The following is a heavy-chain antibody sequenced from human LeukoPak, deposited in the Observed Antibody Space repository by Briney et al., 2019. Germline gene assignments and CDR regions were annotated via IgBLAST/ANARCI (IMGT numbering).Heavy chain of an antibody. CDR3: ARRELFGDYFDS. CDR2: IYYSGST. Sequence: SETLSLTCAVYGGSFSGYYWSWIRQPPGKGLEWIGSIYYSGSTYYNPSLKSRVTISVDTSKNQFSLKLSFVTAADTAVYYCARRELFGDYFDSWGQGTLVTVSS. J-gene: IGHJ4*02. D-gene: IGHD3-10*01. V-gene: IGHV4-34*01. CDR1: GGSFSGYY.